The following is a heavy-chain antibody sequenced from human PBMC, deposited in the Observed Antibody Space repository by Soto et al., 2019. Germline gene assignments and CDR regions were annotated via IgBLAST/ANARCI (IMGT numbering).Heavy chain of an antibody. CDR2: IDPVDSYA. D-gene: IGHD6-13*01. CDR1: GFSFTNYW. V-gene: IGHV5-10-1*01. Sequence: GESLKISCKGSGFSFTNYWISWVRQMPGKGLEWMGNIDPVDSYANYSPSFQGHVTFSVDTSISTAYLQWSSLKASDTAMYFCARIESIARNWFDPWGQGTLVTVSS. J-gene: IGHJ5*02. CDR3: ARIESIARNWFDP.